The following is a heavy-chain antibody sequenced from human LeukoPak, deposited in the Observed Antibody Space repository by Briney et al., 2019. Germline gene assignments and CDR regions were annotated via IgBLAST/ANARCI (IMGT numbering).Heavy chain of an antibody. D-gene: IGHD6-13*01. Sequence: SETLSLTCTVSGGSISSGGYYWRWIRQHPGKGLEWIGYIYYSGSTYYNPSLKSRVTISVYTSKNQFSLKLSSVTAADTAVYYCARDPGYVGERGIFDYWGQGTLVTVSS. CDR1: GGSISSGGYY. CDR3: ARDPGYVGERGIFDY. V-gene: IGHV4-31*03. CDR2: IYYSGST. J-gene: IGHJ4*02.